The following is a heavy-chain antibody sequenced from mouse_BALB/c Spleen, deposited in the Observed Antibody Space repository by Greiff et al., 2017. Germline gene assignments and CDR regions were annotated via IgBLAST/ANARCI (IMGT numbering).Heavy chain of an antibody. Sequence: EVQLVESGGGLVQPGGSRKLSCAASGFTFSSFGMHWVRQAPEKGLEWVAYISSGSSTIYYADTVKGRFTISRDNPKNTLFLQMTSLRSEDTAMYYCARGRGWYPDYWGQGTTLTVSS. D-gene: IGHD2-1*01. CDR3: ARGRGWYPDY. CDR1: GFTFSSFG. V-gene: IGHV5-17*02. J-gene: IGHJ2*01. CDR2: ISSGSSTI.